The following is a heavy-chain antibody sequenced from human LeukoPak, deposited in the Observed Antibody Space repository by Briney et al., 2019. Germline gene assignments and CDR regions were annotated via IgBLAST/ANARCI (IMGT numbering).Heavy chain of an antibody. CDR3: ARAKGHDFWSGYYFDY. CDR1: GFTVSNNY. V-gene: IGHV3-30-3*01. Sequence: GGSLRLSCAASGFTVSNNYMTWVRQAPGKGLEWVAVTSYDGANKYFADSVKGRFTMSRDNSKNTLFLQMNSLRAEDTAVYYCARAKGHDFWSGYYFDYWGQGTLVTVSS. J-gene: IGHJ4*02. D-gene: IGHD3-3*01. CDR2: TSYDGANK.